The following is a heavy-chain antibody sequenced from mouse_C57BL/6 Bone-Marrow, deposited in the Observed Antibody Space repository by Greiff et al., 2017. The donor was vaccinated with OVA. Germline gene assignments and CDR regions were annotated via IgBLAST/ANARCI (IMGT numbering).Heavy chain of an antibody. Sequence: VQLQQSGAELVKPGASVKMSCKASGYTFTSYWITWVKQRPGQGLEWIGDIYPGSGSTNYNEKFKGKAKLTAVTSASTAYMELSSLTNEDSAVYYCTRRRGYGNPFDYWGQGTTLTVSS. J-gene: IGHJ2*01. D-gene: IGHD2-10*02. CDR3: TRRRGYGNPFDY. V-gene: IGHV1-55*01. CDR2: IYPGSGST. CDR1: GYTFTSYW.